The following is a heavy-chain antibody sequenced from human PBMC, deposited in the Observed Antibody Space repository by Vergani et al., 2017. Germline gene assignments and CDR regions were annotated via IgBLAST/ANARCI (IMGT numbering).Heavy chain of an antibody. V-gene: IGHV3-30-3*01. CDR1: GFTFSSYA. J-gene: IGHJ1*01. CDR2: ISYDGSNK. D-gene: IGHD2-2*02. Sequence: QVQLVESGGGVVQPGRSLRLSCAASGFTFSSYAMHWVRQAPGKGLEWVAVISYDGSNKYYADSVKGRFTISRDNSKNTLYLQMNSLRAEDTAVYYCARENGYCSSTSCYKSYFQHWGQGTLVTVSS. CDR3: ARENGYCSSTSCYKSYFQH.